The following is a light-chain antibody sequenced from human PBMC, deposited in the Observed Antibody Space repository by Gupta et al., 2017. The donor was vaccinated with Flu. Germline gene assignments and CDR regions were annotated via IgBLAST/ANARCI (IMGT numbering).Light chain of an antibody. CDR2: GAS. CDR3: QQYAKCLST. J-gene: IGKJ2*02. Sequence: IEMTQSPATLSVSPGEGATLSCRASQIIGNNVAWYQQKPGQAPRLLIYGASARAASTPVTFSGSGSGTEFSLTISSRQSEDFAVYYCQQYAKCLSTFGRGTQVDIK. CDR1: QIIGNN. V-gene: IGKV3-15*01.